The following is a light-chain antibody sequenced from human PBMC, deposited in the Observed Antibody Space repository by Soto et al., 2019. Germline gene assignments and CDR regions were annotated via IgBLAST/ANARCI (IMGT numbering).Light chain of an antibody. Sequence: QSVLTQPPSASGTPGQRVTISCSGSGSNIGSYSVNWYQQLPGTAPRLLIYSSNQRPSGVPDRFSGSKSGTSASLAISGLQSQDEADYYCATWDDSLLVVFGGGTKLTVX. CDR3: ATWDDSLLVV. CDR1: GSNIGSYS. CDR2: SSN. V-gene: IGLV1-44*01. J-gene: IGLJ2*01.